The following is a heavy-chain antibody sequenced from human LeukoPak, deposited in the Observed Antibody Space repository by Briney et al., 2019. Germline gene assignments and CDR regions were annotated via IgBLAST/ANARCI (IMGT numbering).Heavy chain of an antibody. CDR2: IKQDGSEK. CDR3: ARGVGFRRYVDY. Sequence: GGSLRLSCAASGFTFSNYWMNWVRQAPGKGLEWVANIKQDGSEKYYVDSVKGRVTVSRDNNKNSLYLQMNSLRAEDTAVYYCARGVGFRRYVDYWGQGTLVSVSS. J-gene: IGHJ4*02. CDR1: GFTFSNYW. D-gene: IGHD2-2*03. V-gene: IGHV3-7*04.